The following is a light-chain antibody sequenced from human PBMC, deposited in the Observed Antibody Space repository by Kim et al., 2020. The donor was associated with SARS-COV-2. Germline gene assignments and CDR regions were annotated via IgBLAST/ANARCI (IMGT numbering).Light chain of an antibody. V-gene: IGKV1-39*01. CDR1: QSIASY. J-gene: IGKJ2*01. CDR3: HQSYGTPYT. Sequence: DIQMTQSPPSLSASVGERVTITCRASQSIASYLNWYQQKPGKAPKVLIYAASNLQSGVPSRFSGSGSGTDFTLAISSLQPEDFATYYCHQSYGTPYTFGQGTKLEI. CDR2: AAS.